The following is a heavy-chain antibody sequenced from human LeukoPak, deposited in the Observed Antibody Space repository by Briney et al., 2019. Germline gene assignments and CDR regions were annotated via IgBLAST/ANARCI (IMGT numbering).Heavy chain of an antibody. V-gene: IGHV1-18*01. CDR3: AKSSRGGNSAEYFQH. Sequence: ASVKVSCKASGYTFTSYGISWVRQAPGQGLEWMGWISAYNGNTNYAQKLQGRVTMTTDTSTSTAYMELRSLRSDDTAVYYCAKSSRGGNSAEYFQHWGQGTLVTVSS. D-gene: IGHD4-23*01. J-gene: IGHJ1*01. CDR1: GYTFTSYG. CDR2: ISAYNGNT.